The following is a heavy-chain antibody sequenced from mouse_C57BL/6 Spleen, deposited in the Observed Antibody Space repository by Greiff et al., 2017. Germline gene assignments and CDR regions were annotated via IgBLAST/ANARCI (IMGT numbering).Heavy chain of an antibody. V-gene: IGHV1-42*01. D-gene: IGHD1-1*01. CDR3: ARSTTVVALYYFDY. Sequence: VQLQQSGPELVKPGASVKISCKASGYSFTGYYMNWVKQSPEKSLEWIGEINPSTGGTTYNQKFKAKATLTVEKSSSTAYRQLKSLTAEDYAVDYCARSTTVVALYYFDYWGQGTTLTVSS. J-gene: IGHJ2*01. CDR2: INPSTGGT. CDR1: GYSFTGYY.